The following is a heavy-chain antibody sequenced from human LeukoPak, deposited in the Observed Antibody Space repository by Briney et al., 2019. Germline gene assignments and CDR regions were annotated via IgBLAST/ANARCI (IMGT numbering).Heavy chain of an antibody. CDR1: GFTFSSYA. D-gene: IGHD2-2*02. CDR2: ISGSGGST. V-gene: IGHV3-23*01. Sequence: PGGSLRLSCAASGFTFSSYAMSWVRQAPGKGLEWVSAISGSGGSTYYADSVKGRFTISRDNSKNTLYLQMNSLRAEDTAVYYCAKEYCSSTSCYTKCPDYWGQGTLVTVSS. CDR3: AKEYCSSTSCYTKCPDY. J-gene: IGHJ4*02.